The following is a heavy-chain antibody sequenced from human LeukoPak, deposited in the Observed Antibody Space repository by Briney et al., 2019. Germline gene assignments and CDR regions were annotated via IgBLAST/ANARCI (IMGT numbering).Heavy chain of an antibody. J-gene: IGHJ4*02. CDR1: GFTFSSYE. CDR3: ARDDYGGNSLGY. V-gene: IGHV3-48*03. D-gene: IGHD4-23*01. CDR2: ISSSGSTI. Sequence: GGSLRLSCAASGFTFSSYEMNWVRQAPGKGLEWVSYISSSGSTIYYADSVKGRFTISRDNAKNSLYLQMNSLRAEDTAAYYCARDDYGGNSLGYWGQGTLVTVSS.